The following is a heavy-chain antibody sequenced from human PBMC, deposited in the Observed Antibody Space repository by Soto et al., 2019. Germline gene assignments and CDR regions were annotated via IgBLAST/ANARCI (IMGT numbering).Heavy chain of an antibody. Sequence: QVQLVESGGGVVQPGRSLRLSCAASGFTFSSYGMHWVRQAPGKGLEWVAVIWYDGSNKYYADSVKGRFTISRDNSKNTLYLQMNSRRAEDTAVYYCAKAGYYDSSSHFDYWGQGTLVTLSS. J-gene: IGHJ4*02. D-gene: IGHD3-22*01. CDR2: IWYDGSNK. CDR1: GFTFSSYG. CDR3: AKAGYYDSSSHFDY. V-gene: IGHV3-33*06.